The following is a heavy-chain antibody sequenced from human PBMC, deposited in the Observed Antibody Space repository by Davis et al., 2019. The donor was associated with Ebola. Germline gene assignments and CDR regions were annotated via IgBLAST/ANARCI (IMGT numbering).Heavy chain of an antibody. V-gene: IGHV3-7*01. CDR2: KKQDGSEK. CDR1: GFTLSSNS. Sequence: PGGSLRLSCAASGFTLSSNSMNWVRQAPGKGLKWVANKKQDGSEKYYVDAVKGRFNISRDNAKNSLYLQMNSLRAEDTAIYYCARDMPSVGATSSWGQGTLVTVSS. D-gene: IGHD1-26*01. J-gene: IGHJ5*02. CDR3: ARDMPSVGATSS.